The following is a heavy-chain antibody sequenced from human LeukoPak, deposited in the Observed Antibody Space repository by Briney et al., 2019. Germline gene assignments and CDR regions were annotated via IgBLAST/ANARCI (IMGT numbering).Heavy chain of an antibody. V-gene: IGHV3-23*01. CDR2: ISGSGGST. CDR1: GFTFSSIA. Sequence: GGSLRLSCAASGFTFSSIAWSGAPKAPGKGLKGSSPISGSGGSTYYADSVKGRFTISRDNSKNTLYLQMNSLRAEDTAVYYCAKGEAAAAYYYYMDVWGKGTTVTVSS. D-gene: IGHD6-13*01. CDR3: AKGEAAAAYYYYMDV. J-gene: IGHJ6*03.